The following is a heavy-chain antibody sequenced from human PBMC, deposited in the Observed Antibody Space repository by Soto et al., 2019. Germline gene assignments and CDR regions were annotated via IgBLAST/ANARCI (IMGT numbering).Heavy chain of an antibody. CDR1: GGSFSGYY. CDR3: ARGFLYDYIWGSFNWFDP. Sequence: PSETLSLTCAVYGGSFSGYYWSWIRQPPGKGLEWIGEINHSGSTNYNPSLKSRVTISVDTSKNQFSLKLSSVTAADTAVYYCARGFLYDYIWGSFNWFDPWGQGTLVTVSS. V-gene: IGHV4-34*01. J-gene: IGHJ5*02. CDR2: INHSGST. D-gene: IGHD3-16*01.